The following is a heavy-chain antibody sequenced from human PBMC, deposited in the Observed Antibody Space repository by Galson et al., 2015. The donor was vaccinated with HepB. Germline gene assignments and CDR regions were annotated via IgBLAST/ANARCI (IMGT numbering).Heavy chain of an antibody. J-gene: IGHJ4*02. CDR1: GFTFSSYG. CDR3: AKVLFQDVEQQLENVDY. D-gene: IGHD6-13*01. V-gene: IGHV3-30*18. Sequence: SLRLSCAASGFTFSSYGMHWVRQAPGKGLEWVAVISYDGSNKYYADSVKGRFTISRDNSKNTLYLQMNSLRAEDTAVYYCAKVLFQDVEQQLENVDYWGQGTLVTVSS. CDR2: ISYDGSNK.